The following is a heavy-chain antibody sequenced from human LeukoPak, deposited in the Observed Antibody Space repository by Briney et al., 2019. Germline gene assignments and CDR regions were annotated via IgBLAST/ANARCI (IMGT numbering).Heavy chain of an antibody. CDR3: ARGSTYYGSSGQVPFDY. D-gene: IGHD3-22*01. Sequence: GGSLRLSCAASGFTFSTCAMSWVRQAPGKGLEWVSGINWNGGSTGYADSVKGRFTISRDNGKNTLYLQMNSLRAEDTAVYYCARGSTYYGSSGQVPFDYWGQGTLVTVSS. J-gene: IGHJ4*02. CDR2: INWNGGST. V-gene: IGHV3-20*04. CDR1: GFTFSTCA.